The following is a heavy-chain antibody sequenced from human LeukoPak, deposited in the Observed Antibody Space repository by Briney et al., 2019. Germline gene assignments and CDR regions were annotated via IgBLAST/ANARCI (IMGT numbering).Heavy chain of an antibody. Sequence: SETLSLTCVVFGESLSGYYSSWIRQPPGMGLEWIGEINHSGSTNYNPSLKSRVTISVDTSKNQFSLKLNSVTAADTAIYYCVRGVYNSSSLSGWFDPWGQGSLVTVSS. CDR1: GESLSGYY. CDR2: INHSGST. J-gene: IGHJ5*02. V-gene: IGHV4-34*01. D-gene: IGHD6-6*01. CDR3: VRGVYNSSSLSGWFDP.